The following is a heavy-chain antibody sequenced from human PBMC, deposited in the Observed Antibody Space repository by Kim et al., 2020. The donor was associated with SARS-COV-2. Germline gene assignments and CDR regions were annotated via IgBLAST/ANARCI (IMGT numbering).Heavy chain of an antibody. CDR2: ISYDGSNK. D-gene: IGHD3-22*01. J-gene: IGHJ4*02. Sequence: GGSLRLSCAASGFTFSSYGMHWVRQAPGKGLEWVAVISYDGSNKYYADSVKGRFTISRDNSKNTLYLQMNSLRAEDTAVYYCAKEDAREDYYDSSGYYYDYWGQGTLVTVSS. CDR1: GFTFSSYG. V-gene: IGHV3-30*18. CDR3: AKEDAREDYYDSSGYYYDY.